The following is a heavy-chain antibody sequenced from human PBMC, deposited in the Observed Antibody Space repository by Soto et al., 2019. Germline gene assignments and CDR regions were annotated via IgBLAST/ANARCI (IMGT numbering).Heavy chain of an antibody. CDR1: GFTFSSYA. D-gene: IGHD5-12*01. Sequence: VQLLESGGGLVQPGGSLRLSCAASGFTFSSYAMSWVRQAPGKGLEWVSAISGSGGSTYYADSVKGRFTISRDNSKNTLYLQMNSLRVEGTAVYYCAKDDIVATIVLYYFDYWGQGTLVTVSS. CDR3: AKDDIVATIVLYYFDY. CDR2: ISGSGGST. J-gene: IGHJ4*02. V-gene: IGHV3-23*01.